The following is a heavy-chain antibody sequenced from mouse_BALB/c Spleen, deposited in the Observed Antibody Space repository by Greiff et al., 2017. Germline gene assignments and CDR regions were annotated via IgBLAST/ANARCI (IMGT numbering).Heavy chain of an antibody. V-gene: IGHV1S81*02. D-gene: IGHD2-1*01. Sequence: QVQLQQPGAELVKPGASVKLSCKASGYTFTSYWMHWVKQRPGQGLEWIGEINPSNGRTNYNEKFKSKATPTVDKSSSTAYMQLSSLTSEDSAVYYCARSIYYGYYYYLDNWGQGTTLTGSS. CDR3: ARSIYYGYYYYLDN. CDR2: INPSNGRT. J-gene: IGHJ2*01. CDR1: GYTFTSYW.